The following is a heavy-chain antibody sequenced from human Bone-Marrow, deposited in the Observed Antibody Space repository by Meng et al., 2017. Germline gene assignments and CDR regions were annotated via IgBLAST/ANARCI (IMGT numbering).Heavy chain of an antibody. D-gene: IGHD3-10*01. Sequence: EVPLVGSGGGLVKPGVSLRLSCAASGFTVSSNYMSWVRQAPGKGLEWVSVIFSGGTTYYADSVQGRFTISRDNSKNTLCLQMNSLRADDTAVYYCARDIRWGQGTLVTVSS. CDR1: GFTVSSNY. CDR2: IFSGGTT. CDR3: ARDIR. V-gene: IGHV3-66*02. J-gene: IGHJ4*02.